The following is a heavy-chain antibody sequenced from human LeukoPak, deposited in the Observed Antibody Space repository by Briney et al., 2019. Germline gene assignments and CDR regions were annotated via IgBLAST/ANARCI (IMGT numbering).Heavy chain of an antibody. CDR3: ARTPLRGATFFTSYPNWFDT. D-gene: IGHD3-10*01. J-gene: IGHJ5*02. CDR1: GYAITSGYY. V-gene: IGHV4-38-2*02. Sequence: PSETLSLTCTVSGYAITSGYYWGWVRQSPGKGLEWIGDVYHNGATFDNPSLKSRLSISVDTSKNQFSLRLGSVTVADTAVYYCARTPLRGATFFTSYPNWFDTWGQGTLVTVSS. CDR2: VYHNGAT.